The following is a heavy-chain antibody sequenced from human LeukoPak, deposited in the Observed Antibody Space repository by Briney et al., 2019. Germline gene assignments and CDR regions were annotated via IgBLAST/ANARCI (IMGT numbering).Heavy chain of an antibody. V-gene: IGHV4-59*08. CDR2: IYYSGST. Sequence: SETLSLTCIVSGGSISGYFWSWIRQPPGKGLEWIGFIYYSGSTNYNPSLKSRVTISVDTSKNRFSLNLSSVTAADTAVYYCARLTDLGLPDAFDIWGRGTLVTVSS. CDR3: ARLTDLGLPDAFDI. D-gene: IGHD4/OR15-4a*01. CDR1: GGSISGYF. J-gene: IGHJ3*02.